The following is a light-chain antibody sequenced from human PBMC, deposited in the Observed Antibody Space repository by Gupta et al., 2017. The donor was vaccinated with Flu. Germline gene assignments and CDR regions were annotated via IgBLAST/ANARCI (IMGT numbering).Light chain of an antibody. Sequence: DIQLTQSPLSLSVTPGEPASISCRSSQGLLASNGGNYLAWYLQQPGQSPHLLISFRSKRSSGVPDRVSGNGSGRDFTVQITRGEGEDVGVYCCKQVLRAPFTFGGGTKVEIK. CDR1: QGLLASNGGNY. J-gene: IGKJ4*01. CDR2: FRS. V-gene: IGKV2-28*01. CDR3: KQVLRAPFT.